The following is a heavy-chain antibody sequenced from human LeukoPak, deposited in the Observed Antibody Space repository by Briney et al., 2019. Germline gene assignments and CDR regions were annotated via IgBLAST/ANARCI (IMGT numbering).Heavy chain of an antibody. CDR1: GFTFDDYA. V-gene: IGHV3-9*01. Sequence: GGSLRLSCTASGFTFDDYAMLWVRQAPGKGLEWVSSISWNSDSIDYADSVKGRFTSSRDNSKNTLYLQMNSLTVEDTAVYYCARSQSSSLIDYWGRGTLVTVSS. D-gene: IGHD6-13*01. J-gene: IGHJ4*02. CDR3: ARSQSSSLIDY. CDR2: ISWNSDSI.